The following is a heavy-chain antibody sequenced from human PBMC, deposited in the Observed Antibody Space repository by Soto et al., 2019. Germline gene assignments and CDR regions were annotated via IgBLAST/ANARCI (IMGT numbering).Heavy chain of an antibody. CDR3: ARDKARYNWNYEAVDY. D-gene: IGHD1-7*01. V-gene: IGHV1-18*01. CDR2: ISAYNGNT. J-gene: IGHJ4*02. Sequence: QVQLVQSGAEVKKPGASVKVSCRASGYTFTSYGISWVRQAPGQGLEWMGWISAYNGNTNYAQKLQGRVTMTTDTSTSRAYMELRGLRSDDTAVYYCARDKARYNWNYEAVDYWGQGTRVTVSS. CDR1: GYTFTSYG.